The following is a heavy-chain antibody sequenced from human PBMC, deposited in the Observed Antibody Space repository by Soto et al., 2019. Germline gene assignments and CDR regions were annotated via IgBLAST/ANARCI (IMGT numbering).Heavy chain of an antibody. Sequence: PGGSLRLSCAASGFTFSSYWMHWVRQAPGKGLVWVSELDSDGGRTNYADSVKGRFTISRDNAKNTLYLQMNSLRAEDTAVYYWARLSAPVDYWGQGILVTVSS. V-gene: IGHV3-74*01. CDR2: LDSDGGRT. CDR3: ARLSAPVDY. D-gene: IGHD2-2*01. J-gene: IGHJ4*02. CDR1: GFTFSSYW.